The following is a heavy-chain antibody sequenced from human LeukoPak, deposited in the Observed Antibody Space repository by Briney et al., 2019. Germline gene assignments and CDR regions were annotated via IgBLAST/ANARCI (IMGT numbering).Heavy chain of an antibody. Sequence: ASVKVSCKASGYTFTSYGISWVRQAPGQGLEWMGWISAYNSNTNYAQKPQGRVTMTTDTSTSTAYMELRSLRSDDTAVYYCARGHGTTVTTFPFDYWGQGTLVTVSS. CDR1: GYTFTSYG. J-gene: IGHJ4*02. CDR2: ISAYNSNT. D-gene: IGHD4-17*01. CDR3: ARGHGTTVTTFPFDY. V-gene: IGHV1-18*01.